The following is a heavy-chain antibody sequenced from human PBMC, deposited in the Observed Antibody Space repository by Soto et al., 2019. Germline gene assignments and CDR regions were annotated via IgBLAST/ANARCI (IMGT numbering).Heavy chain of an antibody. CDR2: IYYSGST. J-gene: IGHJ4*02. CDR1: GGSISSGSYF. CDR3: ARGDYIWGSPKRGFDC. Sequence: QVQLQESGPGLVKPSQTLSLTCTVSGGSISSGSYFWSWIRQHPGKGLEWIAYIYYSGSTYYNPSLKRRLIISVDTSKNQFSLKLSSVTAADTAVYYCARGDYIWGSPKRGFDCWGQGTLVTVSS. V-gene: IGHV4-31*03. D-gene: IGHD3-16*01.